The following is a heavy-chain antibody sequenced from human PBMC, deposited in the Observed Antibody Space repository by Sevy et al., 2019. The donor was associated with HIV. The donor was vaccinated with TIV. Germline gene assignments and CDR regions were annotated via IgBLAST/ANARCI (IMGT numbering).Heavy chain of an antibody. CDR1: GYRFNTYD. Sequence: ASVKVSCKASGYRFNTYDINWVRQAPGQGLEWMGWMNPNSGNTGYSQKFWGRLTMTADTSITTAFMELSSLTSEDTDIYFCVRGRAQWLDLDPWGQGTLATVTS. D-gene: IGHD6-19*01. V-gene: IGHV1-8*02. CDR3: VRGRAQWLDLDP. CDR2: MNPNSGNT. J-gene: IGHJ5*02.